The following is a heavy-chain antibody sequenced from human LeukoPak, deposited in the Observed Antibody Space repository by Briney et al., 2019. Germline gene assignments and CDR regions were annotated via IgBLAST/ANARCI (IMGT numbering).Heavy chain of an antibody. CDR1: GFTFSNYG. D-gene: IGHD6-6*01. CDR3: ARGGAARPDY. V-gene: IGHV3-48*01. Sequence: GGSLRVSCAASGFTFSNYGMNWVRQVPGKGLEWVSYISSTRSSISYADSVKGRFTISRDNAMNSLYLQMNSLRVEDTAIYYCARGGAARPDYWGQGTLVTVSS. CDR2: ISSTRSSI. J-gene: IGHJ4*02.